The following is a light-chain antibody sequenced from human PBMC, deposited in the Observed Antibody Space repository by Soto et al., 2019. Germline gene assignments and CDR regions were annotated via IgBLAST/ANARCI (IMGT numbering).Light chain of an antibody. CDR3: QQFNTYPIT. V-gene: IGKV1-13*02. Sequence: AIQLTQSPSSLSASVGDRVTITCRASQDIRGALAWYQQKPGKPPKLLIFDVSSLQSGVPSRFSGSGSGTDFTLTISSLQPLDFATYYCQQFNTYPITFGQGTRLEIK. J-gene: IGKJ5*01. CDR2: DVS. CDR1: QDIRGA.